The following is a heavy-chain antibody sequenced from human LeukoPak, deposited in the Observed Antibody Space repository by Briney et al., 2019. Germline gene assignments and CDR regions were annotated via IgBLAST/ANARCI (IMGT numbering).Heavy chain of an antibody. CDR3: ARATEGYSYAYRVYYYYHMDV. V-gene: IGHV3-7*01. CDR1: GFTFSRYW. Sequence: GWSLTLSCAASGFTFSRYWMSWVRQAPGKGLEGVAKIKEDGREKYYVDSVKRRFPISRETGNNSLYLHMNTLRAEDTAVYYCARATEGYSYAYRVYYYYHMDVWGIGTTVSVSS. J-gene: IGHJ6*04. D-gene: IGHD3-16*01. CDR2: IKEDGREK.